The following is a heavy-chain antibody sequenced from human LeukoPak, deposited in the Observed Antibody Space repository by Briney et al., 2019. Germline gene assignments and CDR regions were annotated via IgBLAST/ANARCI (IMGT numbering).Heavy chain of an antibody. V-gene: IGHV3-23*01. D-gene: IGHD5-24*01. CDR1: GFTFSSYA. CDR2: ISGSGGST. J-gene: IGHJ3*02. Sequence: GGSLRLSCAASGFTFSSYAMSWVRQAPGKGLEWVSAISGSGGSTYYADSVKGQFTISRDNSKNTLYLQMNSLRAEDTAVYYCAKDGDGYNYGDAFDIWGQGTMVTVSS. CDR3: AKDGDGYNYGDAFDI.